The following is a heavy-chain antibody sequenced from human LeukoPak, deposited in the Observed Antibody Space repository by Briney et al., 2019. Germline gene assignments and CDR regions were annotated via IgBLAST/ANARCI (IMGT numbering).Heavy chain of an antibody. D-gene: IGHD3-22*01. CDR1: GYTFTRYG. J-gene: IGHJ4*02. V-gene: IGHV1-18*01. CDR2: ISAYNGNT. CDR3: ARDRAMVVVVANFDY. Sequence: ALVKVSCKASGYTFTRYGISSVRQAPGHGLGWMGWISAYNGNTTYAEKLQGRVTMTTDTSTSTAYMELRSVRSDDTAVYYCARDRAMVVVVANFDYWGQGTLVTVSS.